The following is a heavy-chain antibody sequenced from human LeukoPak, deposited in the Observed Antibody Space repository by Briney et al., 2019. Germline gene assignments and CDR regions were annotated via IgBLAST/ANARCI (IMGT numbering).Heavy chain of an antibody. D-gene: IGHD2-2*02. CDR3: ARSPLGRQLLNRNWFDP. CDR2: ISAYNGNT. CDR1: GYTFTSYG. Sequence: ASVKVSCKASGYTFTSYGISWVRQAPGQGLEWMGWISAYNGNTNYAQKLQGRVTMTTDTSTSTAYMELRSLRSDDTAVYYFARSPLGRQLLNRNWFDPWGQGTLVTVSS. V-gene: IGHV1-18*01. J-gene: IGHJ5*02.